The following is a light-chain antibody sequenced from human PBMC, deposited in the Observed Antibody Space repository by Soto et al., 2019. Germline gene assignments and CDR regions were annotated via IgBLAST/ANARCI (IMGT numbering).Light chain of an antibody. Sequence: ALTQPRSVSGSPGQSVTISCTGTSSDVGGYNYVSWYQQHPGKAPKLMIYDVSKRPSGVPDRFSGSKSGNTASLTISGLQAEDEADYYCCSYAGSYTFGYVFGTGTKVTVL. J-gene: IGLJ1*01. V-gene: IGLV2-11*01. CDR3: CSYAGSYTFGYV. CDR2: DVS. CDR1: SSDVGGYNY.